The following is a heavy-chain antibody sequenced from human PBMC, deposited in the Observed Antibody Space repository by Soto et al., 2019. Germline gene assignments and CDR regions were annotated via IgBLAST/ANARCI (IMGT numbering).Heavy chain of an antibody. V-gene: IGHV4-38-2*01. CDR3: ARSADYYDSSGYYYARYYFDY. Sequence: SETLSLTSAVSGYSISSGYYWGWIRQPPGKGLEWIGSIYHSGSTYYNPSLKSRVTISVDTSKNQFSLKLSSVTAADTAVYYCARSADYYDSSGYYYARYYFDYWGQGTLVTVSS. J-gene: IGHJ4*02. D-gene: IGHD3-22*01. CDR2: IYHSGST. CDR1: GYSISSGYY.